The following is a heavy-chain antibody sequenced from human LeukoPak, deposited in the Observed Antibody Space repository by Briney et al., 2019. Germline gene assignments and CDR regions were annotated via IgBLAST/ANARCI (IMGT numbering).Heavy chain of an antibody. Sequence: PGGSLRLSCAASGFTFSDYYMSWIRQAPGKGLEWVSYISSSGSTIYYADSVKGRFTISRDNPKNSLYLQMNSLRAEDTAVYYCARSSRITIFGVDDYWGQGTLVTVSS. CDR2: ISSSGSTI. J-gene: IGHJ4*02. CDR3: ARSSRITIFGVDDY. CDR1: GFTFSDYY. D-gene: IGHD3-3*01. V-gene: IGHV3-11*01.